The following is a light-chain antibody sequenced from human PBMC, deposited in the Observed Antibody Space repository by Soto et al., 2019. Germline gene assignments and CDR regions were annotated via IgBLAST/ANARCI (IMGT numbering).Light chain of an antibody. CDR3: ETWDFNTRV. V-gene: IGLV4-60*02. Sequence: QLVLTQSSSASAYLGSSVKLTCTLSSGHSSYIIAWHQQQPGKAPRYLMKLEGSGSYNKGRGVPDRFSGSSSGADRYLTISNLQFEDEADYYCETWDFNTRVFGGGTKLTVL. CDR1: SGHSSYI. J-gene: IGLJ3*02. CDR2: LEGSGSY.